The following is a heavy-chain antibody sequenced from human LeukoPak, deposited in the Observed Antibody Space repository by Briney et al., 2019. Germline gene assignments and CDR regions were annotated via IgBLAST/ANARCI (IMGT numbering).Heavy chain of an antibody. CDR2: ISYDGSNK. D-gene: IGHD5-18*01. CDR3: AKEQQLWLLGYFDY. V-gene: IGHV3-30-3*01. Sequence: PGRSLRLSCAASGFTFSSYAMHWVRQAPGKGLEWVAVISYDGSNKYYADSVKGRFTISRDNSKNTLYLQMNSLRAEDTAVYYCAKEQQLWLLGYFDYWGQGALVTVSS. CDR1: GFTFSSYA. J-gene: IGHJ4*02.